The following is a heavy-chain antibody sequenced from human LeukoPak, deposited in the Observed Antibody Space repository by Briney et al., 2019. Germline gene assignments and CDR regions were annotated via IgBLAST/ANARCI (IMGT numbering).Heavy chain of an antibody. CDR1: GGSISSYY. V-gene: IGHV4-59*01. CDR3: ARDRGPRFDP. CDR2: IYYSGST. J-gene: IGHJ5*02. D-gene: IGHD3-10*01. Sequence: PSETLSLTYTVSGGSISSYYWSWIRQPPGKGLEWIGYIYYSGSTNYNPSLKSRVTISVDTSKNQFSLKLSSVTTADTAVYYCARDRGPRFDPWGQGTLVTVSS.